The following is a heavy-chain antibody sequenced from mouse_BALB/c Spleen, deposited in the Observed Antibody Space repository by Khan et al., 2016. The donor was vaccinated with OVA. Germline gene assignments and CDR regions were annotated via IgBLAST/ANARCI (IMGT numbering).Heavy chain of an antibody. Sequence: VQLQQSGPGLVKPSQSLSLTCTVTGYSITSGYAWNWIRQFPGNQLEWMGYIPYSGVTSYTPSFKRRIAITRDTSKNQLFLRLTSGTTEDTATYYCARGNYYGYYFDYWGQGTTLTVSS. J-gene: IGHJ2*01. CDR1: GYSITSGYA. CDR2: IPYSGVT. CDR3: ARGNYYGYYFDY. V-gene: IGHV3-2*02. D-gene: IGHD1-1*01.